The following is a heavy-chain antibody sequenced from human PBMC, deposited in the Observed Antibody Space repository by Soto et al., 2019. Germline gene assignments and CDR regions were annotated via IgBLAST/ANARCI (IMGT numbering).Heavy chain of an antibody. V-gene: IGHV3-30*04. CDR3: ARGMRYYDNTGLDNWFDP. CDR2: ISHVGGDE. Sequence: QVQLVESGGGVVQPGTSLRLSCATSGFTFSAYALHWVRQAPGKSLEWVTFISHVGGDERYADSVKGRFTISRDSFTNKLYLQMNSLRVEDTGIYYFARGMRYYDNTGLDNWFDPWGQGNLVTVSS. D-gene: IGHD3-22*01. J-gene: IGHJ5*02. CDR1: GFTFSAYA.